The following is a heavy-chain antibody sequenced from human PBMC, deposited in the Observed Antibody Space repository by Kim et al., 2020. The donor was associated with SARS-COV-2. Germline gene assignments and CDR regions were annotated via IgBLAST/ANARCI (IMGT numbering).Heavy chain of an antibody. CDR1: GFTFNNFG. D-gene: IGHD3-3*01. J-gene: IGHJ6*01. CDR3: AISGGVFDFRSSYY. V-gene: IGHV3-30*03. Sequence: GGSLRLSCAGSGFTFNNFGMHWVRQTPGKGLEWLASISYEGSKKYYEDSLKGRFTISRDSSKSTLYLQMNSLRAEDTALYYCAISGGVFDFRSSYY. CDR2: ISYEGSKK.